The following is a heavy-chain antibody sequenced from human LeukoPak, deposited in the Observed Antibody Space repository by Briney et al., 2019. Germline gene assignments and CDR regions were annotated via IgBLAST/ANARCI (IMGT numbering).Heavy chain of an antibody. Sequence: GGSLRLSCVASGFAFTDYGMMWVRQAPGKGLVWVSYINNDGRSTTYADSVKGRFTISRDNAKNTLHLQMNSLRDDDTAMYYRARNYNGMSYWGQGTRVIVSS. J-gene: IGHJ4*02. CDR1: GFAFTDYG. CDR3: ARNYNGMSY. D-gene: IGHD2-8*01. V-gene: IGHV3-74*01. CDR2: INNDGRST.